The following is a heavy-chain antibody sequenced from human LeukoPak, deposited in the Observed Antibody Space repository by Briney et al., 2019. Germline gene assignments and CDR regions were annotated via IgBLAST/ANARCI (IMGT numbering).Heavy chain of an antibody. CDR2: ISGSGGST. V-gene: IGHV3-23*01. J-gene: IGHJ1*01. Sequence: GGSLRLSCAASGFTFSSYAMSWVRQAPGKGLEWVSTISGSGGSTYYADSVKGRFTISRDNSKNTLFLQMNSLRADDTAVYYSAKDTRYDSGGYYIYFQHWGQGTLVTVSS. CDR1: GFTFSSYA. CDR3: AKDTRYDSGGYYIYFQH. D-gene: IGHD3-22*01.